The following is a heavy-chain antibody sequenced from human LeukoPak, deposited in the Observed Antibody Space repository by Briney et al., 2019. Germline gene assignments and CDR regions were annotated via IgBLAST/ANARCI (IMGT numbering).Heavy chain of an antibody. V-gene: IGHV3-23*01. Sequence: GGSLRLSCAASGFTFSSYAMSWVRQASGKGLEWVSAISGSGGSTYYADSVKGRFTISRDNAKNSLYLQMNSLRAEDTAVYYCARDRYYGSGSRLDYWGQGTLVTVSS. J-gene: IGHJ4*02. CDR1: GFTFSSYA. D-gene: IGHD3-10*01. CDR3: ARDRYYGSGSRLDY. CDR2: ISGSGGST.